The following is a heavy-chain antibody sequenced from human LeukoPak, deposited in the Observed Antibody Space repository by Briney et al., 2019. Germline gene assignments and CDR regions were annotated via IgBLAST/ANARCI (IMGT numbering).Heavy chain of an antibody. D-gene: IGHD6-13*01. CDR1: GYTFTSYG. CDR3: ARDSEAAAGDTQVAFDI. J-gene: IGHJ3*02. CDR2: ISAYNGNT. V-gene: IGHV1-18*01. Sequence: ASAKVSCKASGYTFTSYGISWVRQAPGQGLEWMGWISAYNGNTNYAQKLQGRVTMTTDTSTSTAYMELRSLRSDDTAVYYCARDSEAAAGDTQVAFDIWGQGTMVTVSS.